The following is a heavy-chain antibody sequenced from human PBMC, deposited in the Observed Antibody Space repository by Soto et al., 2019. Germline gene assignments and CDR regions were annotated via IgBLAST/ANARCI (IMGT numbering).Heavy chain of an antibody. CDR3: ARRYGSAIDY. D-gene: IGHD1-26*01. V-gene: IGHV4-59*01. J-gene: IGHJ4*02. CDR2: MYYTGTT. CDR1: GDSISSDY. Sequence: SETLSLTCSVSGDSISSDYWSWIRQPPGKGLEWIGYMYYTGTTNYNPSLRSRVTISLDTSKKQFSLKLSSVTAADTAVYYCARRYGSAIDYWGQGTLVTVS.